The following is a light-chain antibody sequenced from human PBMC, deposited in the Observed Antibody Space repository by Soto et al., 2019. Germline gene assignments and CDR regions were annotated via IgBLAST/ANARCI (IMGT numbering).Light chain of an antibody. CDR3: SSYTTSTSFIL. Sequence: QSALTQPASVSGSPGQSITISCTGTSSDIGNYDFVSWYQQVPGTAPKAMIYEVSSRPSGVSNRFSGSKSGNTASLTISGRQAEDEAYYYCSSYTTSTSFILFGGGTKLTV. CDR2: EVS. CDR1: SSDIGNYDF. J-gene: IGLJ2*01. V-gene: IGLV2-14*01.